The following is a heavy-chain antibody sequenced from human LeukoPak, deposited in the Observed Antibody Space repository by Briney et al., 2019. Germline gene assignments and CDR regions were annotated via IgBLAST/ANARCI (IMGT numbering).Heavy chain of an antibody. J-gene: IGHJ4*02. CDR1: GFTFSAYW. V-gene: IGHV3-74*01. CDR3: VNQGTWT. D-gene: IGHD3/OR15-3a*01. CDR2: INTDGSSP. Sequence: PGGSLRLSCAASGFTFSAYWRHWVRQAPGKGLVWVSRINTDGSSPTYAASVKGRFTISRDNAKNTLYLPMNSLTAEDTAVYYCVNQGTWTWGQGTLVTVSS.